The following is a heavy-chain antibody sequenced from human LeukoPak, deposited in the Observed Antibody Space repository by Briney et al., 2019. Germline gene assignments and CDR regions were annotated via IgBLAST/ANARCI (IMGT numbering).Heavy chain of an antibody. CDR2: IKSKTDGGTT. D-gene: IGHD2-2*01. Sequence: GSLRLSCAASGSTFSNAWMSWVRQAPGKGLEWVGRIKSKTDGGTTDYAAPVKGRFTISRDDSKNTLYLQMNSLKTEDTAVYYCTTGPNYCSSTSCRTGLDYWGQGTLVTVSS. CDR1: GSTFSNAW. V-gene: IGHV3-15*01. CDR3: TTGPNYCSSTSCRTGLDY. J-gene: IGHJ4*02.